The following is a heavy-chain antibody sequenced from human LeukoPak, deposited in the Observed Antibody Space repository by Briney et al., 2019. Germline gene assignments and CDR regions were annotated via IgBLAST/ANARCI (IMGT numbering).Heavy chain of an antibody. CDR3: DPRPFAGATNHGGFGY. V-gene: IGHV3-48*03. Sequence: GGSLRLSCAASGFTFSSYEMNWVRQAPGKGLEWVSYISSSGSTIYYADSVKGRFTISRDNAKNSLYLQMNSLSAEDTAVYYCDPRPFAGATNHGGFGYWGQGTLSPSPQ. CDR2: ISSSGSTI. CDR1: GFTFSSYE. D-gene: IGHD1-26*01. J-gene: IGHJ4*02.